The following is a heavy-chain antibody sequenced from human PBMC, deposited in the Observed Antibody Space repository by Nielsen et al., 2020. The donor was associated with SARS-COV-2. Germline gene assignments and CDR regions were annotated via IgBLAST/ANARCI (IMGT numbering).Heavy chain of an antibody. V-gene: IGHV3-48*01. D-gene: IGHD3-10*01. Sequence: GESLKISCAASGFAFSVYGMNWVRHTPGKGLEWLSYISSGGATMYYADSVKGRFTISRDNSKNILYLQMNNLRAEDTAVYYCVKDGAYYGVRGVVHFGYGGRGNLVTVSS. J-gene: IGHJ4*02. CDR3: VKDGAYYGVRGVVHFGY. CDR2: ISSGGATM. CDR1: GFAFSVYG.